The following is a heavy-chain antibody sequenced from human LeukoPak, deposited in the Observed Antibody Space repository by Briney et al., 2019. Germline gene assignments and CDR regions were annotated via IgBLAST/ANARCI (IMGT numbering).Heavy chain of an antibody. CDR2: IYHSGST. CDR1: GGSISSSNW. J-gene: IGHJ4*02. CDR3: VRVSGYCTDGVCRFDY. Sequence: SETLSLTCAVSGGSISSSNWWSWVRQPPGKGLEWIGEIYHSGSTNYNPSLKSRVTISADKSKNQFSLKLSSVTAADTAVYYCVRVSGYCTDGVCRFDYWGQGTLVTVSS. D-gene: IGHD2-8*01. V-gene: IGHV4-4*02.